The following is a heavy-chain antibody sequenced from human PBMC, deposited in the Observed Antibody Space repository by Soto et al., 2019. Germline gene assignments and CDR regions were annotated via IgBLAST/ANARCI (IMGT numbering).Heavy chain of an antibody. Sequence: ASVKVSCKASGYTFTSYYMHWVRQAPGQGLEWMGIINPSGGSTSYAQKFQGRVTMTRDTSTSTVYMELSSLRSDDTAVYYCARAETSYYYDSSGYWQAPLFDYWGQGTLVTVSS. CDR2: INPSGGST. CDR3: ARAETSYYYDSSGYWQAPLFDY. CDR1: GYTFTSYY. V-gene: IGHV1-46*01. D-gene: IGHD3-22*01. J-gene: IGHJ4*02.